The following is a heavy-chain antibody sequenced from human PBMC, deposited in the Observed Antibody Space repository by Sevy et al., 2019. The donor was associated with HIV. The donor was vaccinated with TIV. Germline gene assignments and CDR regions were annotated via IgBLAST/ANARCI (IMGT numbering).Heavy chain of an antibody. J-gene: IGHJ4*02. CDR1: GITFSDAW. CDR3: FRDDKWSLRF. CDR2: IKTKTDGGTT. D-gene: IGHD1-26*01. Sequence: GGCLRLSCVVSGITFSDAWMHWVRQAPGKGLEWVGRIKTKTDGGTTDYSATVKGRFTISSDDSENTLYLQMSSLKAEDTAVYYCFRDDKWSLRFWGQGALVTVSS. V-gene: IGHV3-15*01.